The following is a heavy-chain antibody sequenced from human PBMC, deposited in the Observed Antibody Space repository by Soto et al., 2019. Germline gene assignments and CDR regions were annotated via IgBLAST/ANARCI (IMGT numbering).Heavy chain of an antibody. CDR1: GFTFSSYA. D-gene: IGHD6-6*01. V-gene: IGHV3-23*01. CDR2: ISGSGGST. Sequence: PGGSLRLSCAASGFTFSSYAMNWVRQAPGRGLEWVSAISGSGGSTYYADSVNGRFTISRDNSKNTLYLQMNSLRAEDTAVYYCAKRRSSSTFDYWGQGTLVTVSS. CDR3: AKRRSSSTFDY. J-gene: IGHJ4*02.